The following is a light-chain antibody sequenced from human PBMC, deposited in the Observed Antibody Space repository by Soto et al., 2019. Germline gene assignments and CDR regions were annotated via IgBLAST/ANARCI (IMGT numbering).Light chain of an antibody. CDR3: ETWDSNTRV. CDR1: SGHSSYI. J-gene: IGLJ3*02. Sequence: QPVLTQSSSASASLGSSVKLTCTLSSGHSSYIIAWHQQQPGKAPRYLMKLERSGNYNKGSGVPDRFSGSISGADRHLTISNLQFEDEADYYCETWDSNTRVFGGGTKLTVL. CDR2: LERSGNY. V-gene: IGLV4-60*02.